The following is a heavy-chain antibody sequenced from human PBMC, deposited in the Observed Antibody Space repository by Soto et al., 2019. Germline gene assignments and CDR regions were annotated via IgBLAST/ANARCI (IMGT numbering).Heavy chain of an antibody. CDR3: AGGGVRGVITRTRDYYGMDV. Sequence: XESLKISCKGSGYSFTSYWIGWVRQMPGKGLECMGIIYPGDSDTRYSPSFQGQVTISADKSISTAYLQWSSLKASDTAMYYCAGGGVRGVITRTRDYYGMDVWGQGTTVTVSS. V-gene: IGHV5-51*01. CDR1: GYSFTSYW. D-gene: IGHD3-10*01. J-gene: IGHJ6*02. CDR2: IYPGDSDT.